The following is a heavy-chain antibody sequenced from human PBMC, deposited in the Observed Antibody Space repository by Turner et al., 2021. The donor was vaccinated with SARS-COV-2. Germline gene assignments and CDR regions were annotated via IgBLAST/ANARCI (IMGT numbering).Heavy chain of an antibody. J-gene: IGHJ6*02. D-gene: IGHD1-1*01. CDR3: ARHQGSTSGYDHGMNV. CDR1: GGSISSKS. CDR2: FYKIGSI. Sequence: QVQLQESVPGLVMPSETLSLTCTVSGGSISSKSWSWIRQSPGRGLEWIGYFYKIGSIDYNPTLRSRVTISVDTSKNQLSLNLISMTAADTAVYYCARHQGSTSGYDHGMNVWGQGTAVIVSS. V-gene: IGHV4-59*08.